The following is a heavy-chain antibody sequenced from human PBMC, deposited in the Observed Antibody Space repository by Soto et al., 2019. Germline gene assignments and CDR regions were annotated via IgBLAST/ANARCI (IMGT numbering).Heavy chain of an antibody. CDR3: VRFWSDFFIPRHSGAFDF. Sequence: QITLKESGPPLVRPTQTLTLACSFSGFSLTTSGVGVGWIRQPPGKALEFLALSYWDDDTRYRPSLRTRLTIHKDTSNTLVVLTMTNVDPVDTATYYCVRFWSDFFIPRHSGAFDFWGQGTMVTVSS. CDR2: SYWDDDT. V-gene: IGHV2-5*02. J-gene: IGHJ3*01. D-gene: IGHD3-3*01. CDR1: GFSLTTSGVG.